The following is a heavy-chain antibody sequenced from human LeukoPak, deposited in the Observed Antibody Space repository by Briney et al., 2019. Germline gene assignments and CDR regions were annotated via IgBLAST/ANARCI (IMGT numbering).Heavy chain of an antibody. Sequence: ASVKVSSKASGYTFTSYYMHWVRQAPGQGLEWMGIINPSGGSTSYAQKFQGRVTMTRDMSTSTVYMELSSLRSEDTAVYYCARDKGYSYGVRGANNAFDIWGQGTMVTVSS. CDR2: INPSGGST. D-gene: IGHD5-18*01. V-gene: IGHV1-46*01. CDR1: GYTFTSYY. J-gene: IGHJ3*02. CDR3: ARDKGYSYGVRGANNAFDI.